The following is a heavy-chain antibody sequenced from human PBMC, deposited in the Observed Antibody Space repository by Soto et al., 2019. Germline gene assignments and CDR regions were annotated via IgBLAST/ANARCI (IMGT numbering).Heavy chain of an antibody. V-gene: IGHV3-48*01. CDR1: GFSFSSHS. CDR3: AKGFGSGSYYTSLLPLDF. J-gene: IGHJ4*02. Sequence: PVGSLRLSCAASGFSFSSHSMKWVRQAPGKGLEWVSYISSSGSTIYYADSVKGRFTISRDNSKSTLYLQMNSLRAEDTALYFCAKGFGSGSYYTSLLPLDFWGQGTLVNVSS. CDR2: ISSSGSTI. D-gene: IGHD3-10*01.